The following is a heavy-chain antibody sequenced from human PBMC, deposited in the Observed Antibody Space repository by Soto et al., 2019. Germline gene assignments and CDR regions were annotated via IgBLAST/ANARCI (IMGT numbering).Heavy chain of an antibody. J-gene: IGHJ3*01. CDR2: TYYRSKWFH. Sequence: QGQLQQSGPGLVKPSQTLSLTCAISGDSVSRDITSWNWIRQSPSRGLEWLGRTYYRSKWFHDYAASVKSRITINPDTSKNQFSLELTSMTPDDTAVYYCATGHDLDVWGQRTVVTVSS. CDR1: GDSVSRDITS. V-gene: IGHV6-1*01. D-gene: IGHD3-10*01. CDR3: ATGHDLDV.